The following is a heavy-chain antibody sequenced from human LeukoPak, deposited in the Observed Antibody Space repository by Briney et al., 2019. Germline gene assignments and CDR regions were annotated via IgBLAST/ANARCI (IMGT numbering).Heavy chain of an antibody. J-gene: IGHJ4*02. CDR2: INHSGST. CDR1: GGSFSGYY. Sequence: SETLSLTCAVYGGSFSGYYWSWIRQPPGKGLEWIGEINHSGSTNYIPSLKSRVTISVDTSKNQFSLKLSSVTAAGTAVYYCARGYRVNIVVVPAADFDYWGQGTLVTVSS. V-gene: IGHV4-34*01. CDR3: ARGYRVNIVVVPAADFDY. D-gene: IGHD2-2*01.